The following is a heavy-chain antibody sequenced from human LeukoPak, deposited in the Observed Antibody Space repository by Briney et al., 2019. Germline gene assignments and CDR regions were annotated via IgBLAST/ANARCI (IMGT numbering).Heavy chain of an antibody. CDR1: GFTVSSNY. Sequence: GGSLRLSCAASGFTVSSNYMSWVRQAPGKGLEWVSVIFGGGTTYYTGSVKGRCTISRDNSKNTPYLQMNSLRAEDTAVYYCAIYRGMDAWGQGTTVTVSS. CDR3: AIYRGMDA. V-gene: IGHV3-66*01. J-gene: IGHJ6*02. CDR2: IFGGGTT.